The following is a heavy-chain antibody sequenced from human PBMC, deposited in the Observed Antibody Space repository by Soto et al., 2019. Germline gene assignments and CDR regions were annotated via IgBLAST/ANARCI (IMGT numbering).Heavy chain of an antibody. Sequence: SETLSLTCAVSGGSISSGDYSWTWIRQPPGKGLEWIGNIYHSGATYYTPSLRSRVTIAVDRSQKQVSLELTSVTAADTAVYYCARVVIRMAIQSIDSWGPGSLVTVSS. J-gene: IGHJ4*02. CDR2: IYHSGAT. D-gene: IGHD2-15*01. CDR1: GGSISSGDYS. CDR3: ARVVIRMAIQSIDS. V-gene: IGHV4-30-2*01.